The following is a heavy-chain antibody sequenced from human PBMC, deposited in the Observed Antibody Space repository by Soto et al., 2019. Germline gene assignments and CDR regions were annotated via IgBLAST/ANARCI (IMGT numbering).Heavy chain of an antibody. D-gene: IGHD2-15*01. V-gene: IGHV4-31*03. J-gene: IGHJ5*02. CDR1: GGSISSGGYY. Sequence: PSETLSLTCTVSGGSISSGGYYWSWIRQHPGRGLEWIGYIYYNGNTYYNPSLKSRVTVSVDTSKNRFSLNVRSVTAADTAVYYCARCSLVVIPVPGFDPWGQGTLVTVSS. CDR2: IYYNGNT. CDR3: ARCSLVVIPVPGFDP.